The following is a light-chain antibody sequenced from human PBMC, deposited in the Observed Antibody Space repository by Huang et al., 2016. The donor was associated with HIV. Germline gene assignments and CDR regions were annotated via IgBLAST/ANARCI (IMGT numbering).Light chain of an antibody. V-gene: IGKV4-1*01. CDR2: WAA. J-gene: IGKJ2*01. Sequence: DIVMTQSPDSLAVSLGERATINCKSSQSVLYSSNHRNHLAWYQQKPGQPPKLLIYWAATREYVVPDRFSGSGSGTDFTLTLSSVHAEDVAVYYCQQYYSTPPYTFGQGTKLEIK. CDR1: QSVLYSSNHRNH. CDR3: QQYYSTPPYT.